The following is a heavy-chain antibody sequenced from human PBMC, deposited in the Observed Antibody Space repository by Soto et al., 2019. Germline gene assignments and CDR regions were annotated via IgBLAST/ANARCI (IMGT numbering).Heavy chain of an antibody. Sequence: GGSLRLSCAASGFTFSSYSMNWVRQAPGKGLEWVSYISSSSTIHYSDSVKGRFTISRDNAKNSLYLQMNSLRAEDTAVYYCAREIYDSSGYYAPFDYWGQGTLVTVSS. CDR1: GFTFSSYS. J-gene: IGHJ4*02. D-gene: IGHD3-22*01. CDR3: AREIYDSSGYYAPFDY. CDR2: ISSSSTI. V-gene: IGHV3-48*01.